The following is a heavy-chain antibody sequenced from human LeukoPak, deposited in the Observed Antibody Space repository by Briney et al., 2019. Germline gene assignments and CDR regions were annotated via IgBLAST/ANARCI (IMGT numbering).Heavy chain of an antibody. V-gene: IGHV3-23*01. CDR2: ISGGGGST. J-gene: IGHJ4*02. CDR1: GFTFSSSA. Sequence: GGSLRLSCAASGFTFSSSAMNWVRQAPGKGLEWVSAISGGGGSTYYADSVKGRFAISRDNSKNTLYLQMNSLRAEDTAVYYCAHPGSLFDGSGSYFDYWGQGTLVTVSS. CDR3: AHPGSLFDGSGSYFDY. D-gene: IGHD3-10*01.